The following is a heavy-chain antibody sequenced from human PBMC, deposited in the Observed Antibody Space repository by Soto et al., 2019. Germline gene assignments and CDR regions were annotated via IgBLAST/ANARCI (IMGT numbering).Heavy chain of an antibody. J-gene: IGHJ6*02. V-gene: IGHV1-3*01. Sequence: ASVKVSCKASGYTFTIYAMHWVRQAPGQRLEWMGWINAGNGHTKYSQKFQGRVTITRDTSARTAYMELSSLRSEDTAVYYCEGYYSSSWTDFYGMDVWGQGTTVTVSS. D-gene: IGHD6-13*01. CDR1: GYTFTIYA. CDR2: INAGNGHT. CDR3: EGYYSSSWTDFYGMDV.